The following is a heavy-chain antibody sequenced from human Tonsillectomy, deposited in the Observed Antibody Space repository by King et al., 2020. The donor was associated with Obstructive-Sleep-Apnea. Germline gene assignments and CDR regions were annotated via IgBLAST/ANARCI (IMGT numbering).Heavy chain of an antibody. CDR3: AHNGLEGDWAYYFDH. Sequence: TLKESGPTLVKPTQTLTLTCTFSVFSLSTTGVGVGWIRQPPGKALEWLALIYWDDDKRYSPSLKSRLTITKDTSKNQVVLTMTNMDPVDTATYYCAHNGLEGDWAYYFDHWGQGTLVTVSS. D-gene: IGHD2-21*02. CDR2: IYWDDDK. CDR1: VFSLSTTGVG. V-gene: IGHV2-5*02. J-gene: IGHJ4*02.